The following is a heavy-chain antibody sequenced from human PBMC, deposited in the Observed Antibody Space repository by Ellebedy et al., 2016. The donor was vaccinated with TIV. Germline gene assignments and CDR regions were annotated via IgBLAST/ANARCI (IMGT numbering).Heavy chain of an antibody. Sequence: GESLKISCAASGFTFSSYWMYWVRQAPGKGLVWVSRIDTDGSRTTYADSVKGRFTISRDNAKSTLYLQMNSLRAEETAVYYCARGVSGYSGYDQAPGIFDYWGQGTLVTVSS. D-gene: IGHD5-12*01. V-gene: IGHV3-74*03. CDR3: ARGVSGYSGYDQAPGIFDY. CDR1: GFTFSSYW. J-gene: IGHJ4*02. CDR2: IDTDGSRT.